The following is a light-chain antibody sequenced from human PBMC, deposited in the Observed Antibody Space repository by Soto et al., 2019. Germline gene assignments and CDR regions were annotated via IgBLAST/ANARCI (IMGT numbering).Light chain of an antibody. CDR1: QSVSSNY. Sequence: EIVLTQSPGTLSLSPGERATLSCRASQSVSSNYLAWYQQKPGQAPRLLIYGVSSRATGIPDRFSGSGSGTHFTLTISRLEPEDFAVYYCQQFGTSFQTFGQGTKVEIK. CDR2: GVS. CDR3: QQFGTSFQT. J-gene: IGKJ1*01. V-gene: IGKV3-20*01.